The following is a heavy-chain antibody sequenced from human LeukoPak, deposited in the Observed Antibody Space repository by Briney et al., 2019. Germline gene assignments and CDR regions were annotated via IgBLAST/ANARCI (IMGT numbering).Heavy chain of an antibody. V-gene: IGHV3-33*01. Sequence: GRSLRLSCAASGFTFSSFGMHWVRQAPGKGLEWVAVIWNDGSNNYYADFVKGRFTISRDNAKNTLYLQMNSLRPEDTAVYYCASSMASNCLYYWGQGTLVTVSS. CDR3: ASSMASNCLYY. CDR1: GFTFSSFG. J-gene: IGHJ4*02. D-gene: IGHD2-15*01. CDR2: IWNDGSNN.